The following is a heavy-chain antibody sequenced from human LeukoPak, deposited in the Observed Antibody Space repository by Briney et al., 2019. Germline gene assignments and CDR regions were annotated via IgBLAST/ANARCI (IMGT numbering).Heavy chain of an antibody. D-gene: IGHD5-18*01. J-gene: IGHJ4*02. V-gene: IGHV1-2*06. Sequence: LRASVKVSCKASGHTFSGHYLHWVRQAPGQGLEWMGRINPNSGGTKYAQKFQNRVTMTSDTSVSTAYMELSGLGSDDTAIYYCTRSWIQLWTPDFDHWGQGTLVTVSS. CDR1: GHTFSGHY. CDR3: TRSWIQLWTPDFDH. CDR2: INPNSGGT.